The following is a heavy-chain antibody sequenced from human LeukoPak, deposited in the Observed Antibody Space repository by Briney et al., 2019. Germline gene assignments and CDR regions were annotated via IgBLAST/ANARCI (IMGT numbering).Heavy chain of an antibody. J-gene: IGHJ6*04. CDR2: INSDGSST. Sequence: GGSLRLSCAASGFTFSSYSMNWVRQAPGKGLEWVSRINSDGSSTSYADSVKGRFTISRDNAKNTLYLQMNSLRAEDTAVYYCARDYATYYYGSGSYYGRYYYYYGMDVWGKGTTVTVSS. V-gene: IGHV3-74*01. CDR1: GFTFSSYS. D-gene: IGHD3-10*01. CDR3: ARDYATYYYGSGSYYGRYYYYYGMDV.